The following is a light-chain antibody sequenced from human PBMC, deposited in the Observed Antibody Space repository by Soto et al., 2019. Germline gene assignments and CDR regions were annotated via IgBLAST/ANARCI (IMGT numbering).Light chain of an antibody. CDR2: GAS. V-gene: IGKV3-20*01. CDR1: QSFNSIY. Sequence: EIVLTQSPGTLSLPPVERATLSCSSSQSFNSIYLAWYQQKPGQAPRLLIYGASSRATGIPDRFSGGGSGTDFTLTISRLEPEDFAVYYCQQFSSYPLTFGGGTKMDIK. CDR3: QQFSSYPLT. J-gene: IGKJ4*01.